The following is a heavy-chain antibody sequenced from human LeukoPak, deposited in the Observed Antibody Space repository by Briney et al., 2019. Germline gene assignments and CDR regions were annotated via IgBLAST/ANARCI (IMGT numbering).Heavy chain of an antibody. CDR1: GFTFSSYG. Sequence: GGSLRLSCAASGFTFSSYGMHWVRQAPGKGLEWVAFIRYDGSNKYYADSVKGRFTISRDNSKNTLYLQMNSLRAEDTAVYYCAKTLTAGYCSSTSSYLRDFDYWGQGTLVTVSS. V-gene: IGHV3-30*02. CDR2: IRYDGSNK. J-gene: IGHJ4*02. CDR3: AKTLTAGYCSSTSSYLRDFDY. D-gene: IGHD2-2*01.